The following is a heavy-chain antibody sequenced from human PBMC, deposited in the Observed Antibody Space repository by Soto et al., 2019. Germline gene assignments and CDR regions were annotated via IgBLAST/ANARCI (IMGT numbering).Heavy chain of an antibody. Sequence: PGGSLRLSXAASGFTFSGSAMHWVRQASGKGLEWVGRIRSKANSYATAYAASVKGRFTISRDDSKNTAYLQMNSLKTEDTAVYYCTRSTVTDVFSLGHGMDVWGQGTTVTVSS. CDR3: TRSTVTDVFSLGHGMDV. CDR2: IRSKANSYAT. V-gene: IGHV3-73*01. D-gene: IGHD4-17*01. CDR1: GFTFSGSA. J-gene: IGHJ6*02.